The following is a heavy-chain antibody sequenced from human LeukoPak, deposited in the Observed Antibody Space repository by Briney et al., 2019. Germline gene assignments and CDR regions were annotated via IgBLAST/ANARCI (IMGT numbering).Heavy chain of an antibody. CDR1: GGTFSSYA. Sequence: SVKVSRKASGGTFSSYAISWVRQAPGQGLEWMGRIIPILGIANYAQKFQGRVTITADKSTSTAYMELSSLRSEDTAVYYCARDRDVEMATIDLDYWGQGTLVTVSS. J-gene: IGHJ4*02. V-gene: IGHV1-69*04. D-gene: IGHD5-24*01. CDR2: IIPILGIA. CDR3: ARDRDVEMATIDLDY.